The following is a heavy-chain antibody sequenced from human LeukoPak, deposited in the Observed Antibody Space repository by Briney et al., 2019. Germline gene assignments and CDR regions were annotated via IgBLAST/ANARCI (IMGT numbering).Heavy chain of an antibody. D-gene: IGHD1-7*01. V-gene: IGHV3-7*01. CDR1: GFTLSSHW. CDR2: INRDGSAK. J-gene: IGHJ4*02. CDR3: ARWEIRGTAHQLDY. Sequence: PGGSLRLSCAASGFTLSSHWMTWVRQAPGKGLEWVANINRDGSAKYSGDSVKGRFTISRDNAKNSMYLQMNTLRAEDTAVYYCARWEIRGTAHQLDYWGQGTLVTVSS.